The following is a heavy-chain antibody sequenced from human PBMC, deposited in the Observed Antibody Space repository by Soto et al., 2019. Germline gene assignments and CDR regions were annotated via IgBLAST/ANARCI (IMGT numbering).Heavy chain of an antibody. CDR1: GGSISSGGYS. CDR2: IYHSGST. D-gene: IGHD5-12*01. J-gene: IGHJ4*02. V-gene: IGHV4-30-2*01. Sequence: PSXTLSLTCAVSGGSISSGGYSWSWIQQPPGKGLEWIGYIYHSGSTYYNPSLKSRVTISVDRSKNQFSLKLSSVTAADTAVYYCAAGGGLPRYYWGQGTLVTVSS. CDR3: AAGGGLPRYY.